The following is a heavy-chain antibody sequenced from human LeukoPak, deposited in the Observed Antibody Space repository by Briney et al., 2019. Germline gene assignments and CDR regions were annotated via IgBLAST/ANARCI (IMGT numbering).Heavy chain of an antibody. D-gene: IGHD3-22*01. CDR2: ISYDGSNK. CDR1: GFTFSSYT. V-gene: IGHV3-30*18. Sequence: GGSLRLSCAASGFTFSSYTMNWVRQAPGKGLEWVAVISYDGSNKYYADSVKGRFTISRDNSKNTLYLQMNSLRAEDTAVYYCAKDVRRYYDSSGPLDYWGQGTLVTVSS. J-gene: IGHJ4*02. CDR3: AKDVRRYYDSSGPLDY.